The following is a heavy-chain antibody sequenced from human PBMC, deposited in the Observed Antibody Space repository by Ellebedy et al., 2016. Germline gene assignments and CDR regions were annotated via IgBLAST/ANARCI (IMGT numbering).Heavy chain of an antibody. Sequence: GGSLRLXXAASGFTFSSYAMHWVRQAPGKGLEWVAVISYDGSNKYYADSVKGRFTISRDNAKNSLYLQMNSLRAEDTAVYYCARDPSLRFLEWSPYNPYAFDIWGQGTMVTVSS. D-gene: IGHD3-3*01. CDR2: ISYDGSNK. V-gene: IGHV3-30-3*01. CDR1: GFTFSSYA. CDR3: ARDPSLRFLEWSPYNPYAFDI. J-gene: IGHJ3*02.